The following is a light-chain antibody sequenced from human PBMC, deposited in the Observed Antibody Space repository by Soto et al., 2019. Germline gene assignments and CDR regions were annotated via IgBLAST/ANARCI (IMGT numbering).Light chain of an antibody. CDR3: QNYNSVPLT. CDR2: GAS. CDR1: QGIGNY. Sequence: DIQMTQSPSSLSASVGDVVTITCRASQGIGNYLAWYQQNPGKVPKLVIYGASTLQSGVPSRFSGRGSGTEFTLTISDLQPEDIATYYCQNYNSVPLTFGGGTKVEIQ. J-gene: IGKJ4*01. V-gene: IGKV1-27*01.